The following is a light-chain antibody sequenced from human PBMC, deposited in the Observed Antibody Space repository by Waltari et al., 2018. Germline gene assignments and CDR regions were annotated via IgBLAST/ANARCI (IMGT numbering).Light chain of an antibody. V-gene: IGLV4-69*01. CDR1: SGHSSHA. J-gene: IGLJ2*01. Sequence: QLAPTQSPSASASLGASVKLTYTLSSGHSSHAIAWLQQRPEKGPRYLMRLNSDGSHRKGDGIPDRFSGSSSGAERFLIISSLQSEDEADYYCQTWGTGIHIFGGGTKLTVL. CDR2: LNSDGSH. CDR3: QTWGTGIHI.